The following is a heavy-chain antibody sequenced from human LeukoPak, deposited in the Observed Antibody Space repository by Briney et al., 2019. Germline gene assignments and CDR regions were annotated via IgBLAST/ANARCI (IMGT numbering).Heavy chain of an antibody. D-gene: IGHD3-10*01. J-gene: IGHJ4*02. CDR1: GFTVSSNY. CDR3: ARSTTFYHGSGSSSASLDY. Sequence: GGSLRLSCAASGFTVSSNYMSWVRQAPGKGLEWVSVIYYSGNTYYADSVKGRFTISRHDSKNMLYLQMNSLRPEDTAVYYCARSTTFYHGSGSSSASLDYWGQGTLVTVSS. CDR2: IYYSGNT. V-gene: IGHV3-53*04.